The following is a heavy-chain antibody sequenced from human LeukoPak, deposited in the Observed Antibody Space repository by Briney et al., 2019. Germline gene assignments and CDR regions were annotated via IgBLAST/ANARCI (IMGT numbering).Heavy chain of an antibody. CDR2: INPSGGST. CDR1: GYTFTSYY. CDR3: ARVNYGSGRGGENDY. V-gene: IGHV1-46*01. D-gene: IGHD3-10*01. J-gene: IGHJ4*02. Sequence: ASVKVSCKASGYTFTSYYMHWVRQAPGQGLEWMGIINPSGGSTSYAQKFQGRVTMTRDTSTSTVYMELSSLRSEETAVYYCARVNYGSGRGGENDYWGQGALVTVSS.